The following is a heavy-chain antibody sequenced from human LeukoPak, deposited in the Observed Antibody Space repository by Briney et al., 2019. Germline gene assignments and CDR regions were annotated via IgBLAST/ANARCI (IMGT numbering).Heavy chain of an antibody. Sequence: SETLSLTCTVSGGSISSYYWSWIRQPPGKGLEWIGYIYYSGSTNYNPSLKSRVTISVDTSKNQFSLSLSSVTAADTAAYFCARGREWLVLWGQGTPVTASS. V-gene: IGHV4-59*01. CDR3: ARGREWLVL. D-gene: IGHD6-19*01. J-gene: IGHJ4*02. CDR1: GGSISSYY. CDR2: IYYSGST.